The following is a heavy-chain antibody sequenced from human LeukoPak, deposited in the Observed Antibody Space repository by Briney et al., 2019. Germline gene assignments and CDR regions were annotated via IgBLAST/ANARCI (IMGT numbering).Heavy chain of an antibody. D-gene: IGHD3-16*01. CDR3: ARDTPEYVYAYFDY. Sequence: PGGSLRLSCAASGFTFSSYEMNWVRQAPGKGLEWVSYISSSGSTIYYADSVKGRFTISRDNSKNTLYLQMNGLRAEDTAVYYCARDTPEYVYAYFDYWGQGTLVTVSS. CDR2: ISSSGSTI. V-gene: IGHV3-48*03. J-gene: IGHJ4*02. CDR1: GFTFSSYE.